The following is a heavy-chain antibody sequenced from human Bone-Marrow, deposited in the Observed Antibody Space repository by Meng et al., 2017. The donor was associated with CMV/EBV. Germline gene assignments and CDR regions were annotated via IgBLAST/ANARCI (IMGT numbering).Heavy chain of an antibody. V-gene: IGHV4-39*01. J-gene: IGHJ4*02. Sequence: WVRQPPGKGLEWIGSIYYSGSTYYNPSLKSRVTISVDTSKNQFSLKLSSVTAADTAVYYCARRGMRWAYYFDYWGQGTLVNGAS. CDR2: IYYSGST. D-gene: IGHD2-8*01. CDR3: ARRGMRWAYYFDY.